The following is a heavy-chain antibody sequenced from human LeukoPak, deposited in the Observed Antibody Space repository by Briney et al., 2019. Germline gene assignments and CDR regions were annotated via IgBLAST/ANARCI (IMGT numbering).Heavy chain of an antibody. CDR3: ARLKIVLVGTATRKDAFDI. V-gene: IGHV4-39*01. CDR1: GGSVSSNNYY. J-gene: IGHJ3*02. CDR2: IYYTGST. Sequence: SGTLSLTCAVSGGSVSSNNYYWGWIRQPPGKGLEWIGIIYYTGSTNYRSSLESRVTMSVDTSTNQFSLKLNSLTAADTAVYYCARLKIVLVGTATRKDAFDIWGQGTMVTVSS. D-gene: IGHD2-15*01.